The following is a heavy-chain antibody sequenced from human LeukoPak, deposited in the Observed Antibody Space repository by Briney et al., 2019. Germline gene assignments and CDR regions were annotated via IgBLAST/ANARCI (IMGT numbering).Heavy chain of an antibody. J-gene: IGHJ3*02. CDR1: GFTFSNAW. CDR2: IKSKTDGGTT. D-gene: IGHD3-22*01. V-gene: IGHV3-15*01. CDR3: TTDLIVVVIRVDAFDI. Sequence: GGSLRLSCAASGFTFSNAWMSWVRQAPGKGLEWVGRIKSKTDGGTTDYAAPVKGRFTISRDDSKNTLCLQMNSLKTEDTAVYYCTTDLIVVVIRVDAFDIWGQGTMVTVSS.